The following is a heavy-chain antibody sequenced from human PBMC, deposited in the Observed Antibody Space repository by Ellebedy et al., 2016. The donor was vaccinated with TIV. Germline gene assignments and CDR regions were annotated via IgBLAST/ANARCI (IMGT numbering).Heavy chain of an antibody. Sequence: GESLKISCAASGFTFSSYAMSWVRQPPGKGLEWVSAISGDGAGTYYADSVKGRFAISRDNSKSTVYLQMNSLRAEDTAVYYCATERKQYPENWFDSWGQGTLVTVSS. D-gene: IGHD1-14*01. CDR1: GFTFSSYA. V-gene: IGHV3-23*01. CDR2: ISGDGAGT. CDR3: ATERKQYPENWFDS. J-gene: IGHJ5*01.